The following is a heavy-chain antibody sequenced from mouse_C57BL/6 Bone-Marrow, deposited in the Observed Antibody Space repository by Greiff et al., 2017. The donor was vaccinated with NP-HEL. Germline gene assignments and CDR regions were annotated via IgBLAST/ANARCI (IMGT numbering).Heavy chain of an antibody. CDR3: ARAYYYGSSYIDY. V-gene: IGHV1-53*01. J-gene: IGHJ2*01. D-gene: IGHD1-1*01. Sequence: VKLVESGTELVKPGASVKLSCKASGYTFTSYWMHWVKQRPGQGLEWIGNINPSNGGTNYIEKFKSKATFTADTSSNTAYMQLSGLTTEDSAIYYCARAYYYGSSYIDYWGQGTTLTVSS. CDR1: GYTFTSYW. CDR2: INPSNGGT.